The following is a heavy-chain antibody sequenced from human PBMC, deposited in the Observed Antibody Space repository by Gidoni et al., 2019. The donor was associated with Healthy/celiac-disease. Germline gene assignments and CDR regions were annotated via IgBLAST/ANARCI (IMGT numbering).Heavy chain of an antibody. V-gene: IGHV2-26*01. CDR3: ARTPGRWELFHFDY. CDR1: GFSHSNARMG. CDR2: IFSNDEK. J-gene: IGHJ4*02. D-gene: IGHD1-26*01. Sequence: QVTLTESGPVLVKPTETLTLTCTVSGFSHSNARMGVSWIRQPPGKALEWLAHIFSNDEKSYSTSLKSRLTIFKDTSKSQVVLTMTNMDPVDTATYYCARTPGRWELFHFDYWGQGTLVTVSS.